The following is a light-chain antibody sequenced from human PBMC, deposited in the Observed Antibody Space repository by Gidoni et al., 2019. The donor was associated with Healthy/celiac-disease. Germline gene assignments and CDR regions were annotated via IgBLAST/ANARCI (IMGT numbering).Light chain of an antibody. CDR3: QKYNSAPPPYT. Sequence: DIQMTQSPPSLSASVGDRVTITCRASQGISNYLAWYQQKPGKVPKLLIYAASTLQSGVPSRFSGSGSGTDFTLTISSLQPEDVATYYCQKYNSAPPPYTFGQGTKLEIK. V-gene: IGKV1-27*01. J-gene: IGKJ2*01. CDR2: AAS. CDR1: QGISNY.